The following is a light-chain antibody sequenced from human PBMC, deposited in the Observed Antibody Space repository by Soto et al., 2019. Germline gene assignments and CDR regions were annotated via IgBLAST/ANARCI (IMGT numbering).Light chain of an antibody. CDR2: NAS. V-gene: IGKV1-39*01. J-gene: IGKJ1*01. Sequence: QRSHYPSSLSASVGERVTIICRASQRIRRYLEWYQQKPGKAPKLLIYNASSLQSGVPSRFSGSGSGTDFTLTISSLQPEDFATYYCQQCYSTPQAFGQGTKVDI. CDR1: QRIRRY. CDR3: QQCYSTPQA.